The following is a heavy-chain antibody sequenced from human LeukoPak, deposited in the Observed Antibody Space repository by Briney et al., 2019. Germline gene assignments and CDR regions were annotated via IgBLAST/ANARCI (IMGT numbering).Heavy chain of an antibody. D-gene: IGHD3-9*01. CDR1: GDTFTGYY. CDR2: INPNSGGT. CDR3: ARDLPYYDILTSTYN. V-gene: IGHV1-2*02. Sequence: ASVKVSCKASGDTFTGYYMHWVRQAPGQGLEWMGWINPNSGGTNYAQKFQGRVTMTRDTSISTAYMEPSRLRSDDTAVYYCARDLPYYDILTSTYNWGQGTLVTVSS. J-gene: IGHJ4*02.